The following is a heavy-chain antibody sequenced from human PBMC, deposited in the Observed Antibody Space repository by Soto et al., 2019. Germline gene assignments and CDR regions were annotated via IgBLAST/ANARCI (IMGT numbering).Heavy chain of an antibody. CDR3: AGRSGSSDY. CDR2: ISYDEIDK. V-gene: IGHV3-30*04. J-gene: IGHJ4*02. CDR1: GFTFSNYT. Sequence: GGSLRLSCAASGFTFSNYTMHWVRQAPGKGLEWVALISYDEIDKYFADAVKGRFTISRDNSKNTLYLQMDSLRAEGTAVYYCAGRSGSSDYWGRGTLVTVSS. D-gene: IGHD3-10*01.